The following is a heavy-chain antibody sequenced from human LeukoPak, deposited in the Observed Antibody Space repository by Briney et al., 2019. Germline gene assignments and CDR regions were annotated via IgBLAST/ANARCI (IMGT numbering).Heavy chain of an antibody. Sequence: PSETLSLTCAVYGGSFSGYYWSWIRQPPGKGLEWIGYIYYSGGTNYNPSLKSRVTISVDTSKNQFSLKLSSVTAADTAVYYCARLDYYDSSAAWGFDYWGQGTLVTVSS. V-gene: IGHV4-59*01. CDR1: GGSFSGYY. CDR3: ARLDYYDSSAAWGFDY. J-gene: IGHJ4*02. CDR2: IYYSGGT. D-gene: IGHD3-22*01.